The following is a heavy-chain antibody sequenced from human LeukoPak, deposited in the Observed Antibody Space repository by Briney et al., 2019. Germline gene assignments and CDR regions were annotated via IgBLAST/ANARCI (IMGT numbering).Heavy chain of an antibody. D-gene: IGHD2-2*02. V-gene: IGHV4-39*01. CDR2: IYYSGST. Sequence: SETLSLTCSVSGGSISSSSYYWGWIRQPPGKGLEWIGSIYYSGSTYYNPSLKSRVTIPVDTSKNQFSLKLSSVTAADTAVYYCARHGDRLIVVVPAAINYWGQGTLVTVSS. J-gene: IGHJ4*02. CDR1: GGSISSSSYY. CDR3: ARHGDRLIVVVPAAINY.